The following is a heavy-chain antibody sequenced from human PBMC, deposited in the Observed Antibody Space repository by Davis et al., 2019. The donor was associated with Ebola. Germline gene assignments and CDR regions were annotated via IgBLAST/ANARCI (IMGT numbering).Heavy chain of an antibody. Sequence: GESLKISCSASGFTFNNYAMHWVRQAPGRGLDFVSGINDNGGTTHYADSVKGRFTISRDDSRSTVYLQMSSLTVEDTALYYCVKDRRGSYAFDIWGQGTMVIVSS. CDR1: GFTFNNYA. CDR3: VKDRRGSYAFDI. CDR2: INDNGGTT. V-gene: IGHV3-64D*06. J-gene: IGHJ3*02. D-gene: IGHD1-26*01.